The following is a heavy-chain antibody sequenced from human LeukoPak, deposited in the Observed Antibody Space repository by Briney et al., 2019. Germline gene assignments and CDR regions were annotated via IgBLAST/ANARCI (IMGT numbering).Heavy chain of an antibody. Sequence: GGSLRLSCAASGFTFTNYWMTWVRQAPGKGPEWVANIRQDGSETNYVDSVRGRFTITRDNTKNSLYLQMTSLRGEDTAVYYCASRAGKPGNTPWCFDYWGQGALVTVSS. CDR2: IRQDGSET. D-gene: IGHD1-7*01. CDR1: GFTFTNYW. J-gene: IGHJ4*02. CDR3: ASRAGKPGNTPWCFDY. V-gene: IGHV3-7*01.